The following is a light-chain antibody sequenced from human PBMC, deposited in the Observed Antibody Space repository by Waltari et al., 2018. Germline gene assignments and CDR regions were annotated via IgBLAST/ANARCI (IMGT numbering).Light chain of an antibody. CDR1: QSISSN. V-gene: IGKV3-15*01. Sequence: IVMTQSPATLSVSPGERATLSCRASQSISSNLAWYQQKPGQAPRLLIYGASTRASVIPARFSGSGSGTDFTLTISGLQSEDFAVYFCQQYNDWPPLTFGGGTKVEIK. CDR2: GAS. CDR3: QQYNDWPPLT. J-gene: IGKJ4*01.